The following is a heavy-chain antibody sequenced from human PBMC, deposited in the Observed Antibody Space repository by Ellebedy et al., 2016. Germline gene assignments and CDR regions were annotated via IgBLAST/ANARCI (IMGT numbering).Heavy chain of an antibody. Sequence: GGSLRLSCAASGFIVSSSHMSWVRQPPGRGLEWVSLIYSDTTHGTSHYADTVTGRFTISRDNYKITVDLQMNSLRAEDTAVYYCVRADRGFDLWGRGTLLTVSS. CDR3: VRADRGFDL. CDR2: IYSDTTHGTS. V-gene: IGHV3-66*01. J-gene: IGHJ2*01. CDR1: GFIVSSSH. D-gene: IGHD2-15*01.